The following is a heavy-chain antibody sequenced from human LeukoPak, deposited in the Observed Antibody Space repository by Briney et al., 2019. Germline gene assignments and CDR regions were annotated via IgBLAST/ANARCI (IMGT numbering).Heavy chain of an antibody. Sequence: SETLSLTCTVSGGSISSSSYYWGWIRQPPGKGLEWIGSSYYSGSTYYNPSLKSRVTLSVDTSKNQFSLKLSSVTAADTAVYYCASPRIAVAGVYFDYWGQGTLVTVSS. CDR2: SYYSGST. J-gene: IGHJ4*02. CDR1: GGSISSSSYY. D-gene: IGHD6-19*01. V-gene: IGHV4-39*01. CDR3: ASPRIAVAGVYFDY.